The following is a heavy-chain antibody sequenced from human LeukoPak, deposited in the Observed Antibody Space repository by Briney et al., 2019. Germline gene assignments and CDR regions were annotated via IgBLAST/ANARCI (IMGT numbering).Heavy chain of an antibody. J-gene: IGHJ4*02. CDR1: GYTFTSYD. D-gene: IGHD4-17*01. Sequence: ASVKVSCKGSGYTFTSYDINWVRQATGQGLEWVGWMNPDNGNTGCAQRFQDRVTMTRDTSIGTVYMELSSLRSEDTAVYYCARAEKRLTTVTPYRFDFWGQGILVTVSS. CDR3: ARAEKRLTTVTPYRFDF. CDR2: MNPDNGNT. V-gene: IGHV1-8*01.